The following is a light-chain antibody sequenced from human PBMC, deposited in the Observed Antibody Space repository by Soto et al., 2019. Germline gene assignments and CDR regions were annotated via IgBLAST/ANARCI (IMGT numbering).Light chain of an antibody. V-gene: IGKV3-20*01. CDR3: QHYTISPPIT. CDR1: QSVTGSS. CDR2: GAS. J-gene: IGKJ5*01. Sequence: VLTQSPGTLSLSPGERATLSCRASQSVTGSSLAWYQPKPGQAPRLLIYGASSRATGIPDRFSGRVSGTDFTLTISRLEPEDFAVYYCQHYTISPPITFGQGTRLEIK.